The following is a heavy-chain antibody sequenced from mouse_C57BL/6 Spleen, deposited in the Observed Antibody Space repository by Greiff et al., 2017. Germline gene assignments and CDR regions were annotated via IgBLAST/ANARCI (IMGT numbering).Heavy chain of an antibody. V-gene: IGHV1-72*01. J-gene: IGHJ2*01. D-gene: IGHD4-1*01. CDR3: ASHNWDGDY. CDR1: GYTFTSYW. Sequence: QVHVKQPGAELVKPGASVKLSCKASGYTFTSYWMHWVKQRPGRGLEWIGRIDPNSGGTKYNEKFKSKATLTVDKPSSTAYLQLSSLTSEDSAVYYCASHNWDGDYWGQGTTLTVSS. CDR2: IDPNSGGT.